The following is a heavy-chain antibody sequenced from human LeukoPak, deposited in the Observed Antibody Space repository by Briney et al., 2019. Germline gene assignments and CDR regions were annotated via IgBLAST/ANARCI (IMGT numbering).Heavy chain of an antibody. Sequence: SETLSLTCAVYGGSFSGYYWSWIRQPPGKGLEWIGEINHSGSTNYNPSLKSRVTISVDTSKNQFSLKLSSVTAADTAVYYCARRVAATVTTAYYYYYGMDVWGQGTTVTVSS. CDR1: GGSFSGYY. D-gene: IGHD4-17*01. V-gene: IGHV4-34*01. J-gene: IGHJ6*02. CDR3: ARRVAATVTTAYYYYYGMDV. CDR2: INHSGST.